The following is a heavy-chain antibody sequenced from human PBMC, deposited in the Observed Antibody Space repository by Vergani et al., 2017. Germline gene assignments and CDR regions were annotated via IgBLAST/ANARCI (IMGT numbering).Heavy chain of an antibody. CDR3: AREERSNTSPFVGD. V-gene: IGHV3-23*01. Sequence: EVHLLESGGGQVETGGSLRLSCVASGFTFSNSAMSWVRQTSGKGLEWVSAISGHGDRTYYADSVKGRFTISIDNSKNTVYLQMNSLKAEDRATYYCAREERSNTSPFVGDWGQGNLVTV. CDR1: GFTFSNSA. J-gene: IGHJ4*02. D-gene: IGHD2/OR15-2a*01. CDR2: ISGHGDRT.